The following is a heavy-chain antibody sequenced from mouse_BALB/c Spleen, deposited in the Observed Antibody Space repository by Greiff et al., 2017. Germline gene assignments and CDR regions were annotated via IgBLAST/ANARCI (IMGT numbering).Heavy chain of an antibody. J-gene: IGHJ3*01. D-gene: IGHD2-3*01. CDR2: ISSGGGST. Sequence: EVQLVESGGGLVKPGGSLKLSCAASGFAFSSYDMSWVRQTPEKRLEWVAYISSGGGSTYYPDTVKGRFTISRDNAKNTLYLQMSSLKSEDTAMYYCARHEGGYYSAWFAYWGQGTLVTVSA. V-gene: IGHV5-12-1*01. CDR3: ARHEGGYYSAWFAY. CDR1: GFAFSSYD.